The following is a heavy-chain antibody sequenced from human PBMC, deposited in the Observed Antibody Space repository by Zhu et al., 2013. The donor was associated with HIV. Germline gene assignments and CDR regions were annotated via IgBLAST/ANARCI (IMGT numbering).Heavy chain of an antibody. Sequence: QVQLVQSGAEVKKPGASVKVSCKAPPYTFSSYDISWVRQATGQGLEWMGWMNPDSGDTGYAQNFQGRVTMTRNTSISTAYMELNNLRSDDTAVYFCTRRPLRHLLGGLSEGWGQGTLVTVSS. D-gene: IGHD3-16*01. CDR3: TRRPLRHLLGGLSEG. V-gene: IGHV1-8*01. J-gene: IGHJ1*01. CDR1: PYTFSSYD. CDR2: MNPDSGDT.